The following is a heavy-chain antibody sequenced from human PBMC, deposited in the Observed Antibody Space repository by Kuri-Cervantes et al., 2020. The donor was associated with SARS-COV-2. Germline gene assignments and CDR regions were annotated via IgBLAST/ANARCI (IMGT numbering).Heavy chain of an antibody. CDR1: GFTFNRYS. Sequence: GGSLRLSCAASGFTFNRYSMNWVRQAPGKGLEWVSSISSRSNYIYYADSVKGRFTISRDNAKNSLYLQMSSLRAEDTAVYYCARDLRLGKSLDYWGQGTLVTVSS. CDR2: ISSRSNYI. V-gene: IGHV3-21*01. D-gene: IGHD7-27*01. CDR3: ARDLRLGKSLDY. J-gene: IGHJ4*02.